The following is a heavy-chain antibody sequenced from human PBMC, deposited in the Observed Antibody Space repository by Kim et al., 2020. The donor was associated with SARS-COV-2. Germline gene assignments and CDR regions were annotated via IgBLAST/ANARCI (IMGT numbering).Heavy chain of an antibody. D-gene: IGHD3-10*01. CDR1: GGSISSGGYY. Sequence: SETLSLTCTVSGGSISSGGYYWSWIRQHPGKGLEWIGYIYYSGSTYYNPSLKSRVTISVDTSKNQFSLKLSSVTAADTAVYYCARLFNSKAIMVRGVEIVDYWGQGTLVTVSS. J-gene: IGHJ4*02. CDR2: IYYSGST. CDR3: ARLFNSKAIMVRGVEIVDY. V-gene: IGHV4-31*03.